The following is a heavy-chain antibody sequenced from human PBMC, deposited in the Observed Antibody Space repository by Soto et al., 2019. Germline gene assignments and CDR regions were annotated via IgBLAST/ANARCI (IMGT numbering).Heavy chain of an antibody. D-gene: IGHD3-10*01. Sequence: QITLKESGPTLVEPTQTLTLTCTFSGFSLTTNGVGVGWIRQPPGEALEWLALIYWDDDRRYSPSLKRRLTITNDTPKDQFLLLMTHVAPLDTATYYCAHRRLGLRSPWDLGLFDYWGQGTLVTVSS. CDR3: AHRRLGLRSPWDLGLFDY. CDR1: GFSLTTNGVG. CDR2: IYWDDDR. J-gene: IGHJ4*02. V-gene: IGHV2-5*02.